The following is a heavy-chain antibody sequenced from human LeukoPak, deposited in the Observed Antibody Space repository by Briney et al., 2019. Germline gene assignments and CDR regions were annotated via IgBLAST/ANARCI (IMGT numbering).Heavy chain of an antibody. CDR2: IYHGGST. CDR3: ARVVVDITRYFDP. D-gene: IGHD2-15*01. V-gene: IGHV4-30-2*01. CDR1: GDSLSSSRYS. Sequence: SETLSLTCAVSGDSLSSSRYSWRWLRQPPGKGLEWIGYIYHGGSTHYNPSLESRVTLSVDRSKKQFPLKLTSATAADTAVYYCARVVVDITRYFDPWGQGTLVTVSS. J-gene: IGHJ5*02.